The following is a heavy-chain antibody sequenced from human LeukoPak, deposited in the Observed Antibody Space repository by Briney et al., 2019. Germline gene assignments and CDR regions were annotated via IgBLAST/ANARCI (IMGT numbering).Heavy chain of an antibody. Sequence: SETLSLTCTVSGGSISSYYWSWIRQPPGKGLEWIGYIYYSGSTNYNPSLKSRVTISVDTSKNQFSLKLSSVTAADTAVYYCARVKGQLVDAFDTWGQGTMVTVSS. V-gene: IGHV4-59*01. CDR1: GGSISSYY. CDR2: IYYSGST. D-gene: IGHD6-6*01. J-gene: IGHJ3*02. CDR3: ARVKGQLVDAFDT.